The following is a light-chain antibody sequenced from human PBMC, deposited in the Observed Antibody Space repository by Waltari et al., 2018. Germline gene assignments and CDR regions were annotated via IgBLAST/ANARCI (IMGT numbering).Light chain of an antibody. CDR1: QSVSSY. J-gene: IGKJ5*01. Sequence: DIVLTQSPATLSLSPGERATLSCSASQSVSSYLAWYQQKPGQAPRLLIYDASNRATGSPARFSGSGSGTDFTLTISSLEPEDFAVYYCQQRSNWPITFGQGTRLEIK. CDR2: DAS. V-gene: IGKV3-11*01. CDR3: QQRSNWPIT.